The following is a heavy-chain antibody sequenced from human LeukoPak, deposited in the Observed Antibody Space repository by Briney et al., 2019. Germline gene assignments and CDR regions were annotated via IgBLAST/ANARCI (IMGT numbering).Heavy chain of an antibody. CDR1: GFTFSSYA. CDR3: AKDDHYDSRYYFDY. CDR2: ISGSGGST. Sequence: GGSLRLSCAASGFTFSSYAMSWVRQAPGKGLEWVSAISGSGGSTYYADYVKGRFTISRDNSKNTLYLQMNSLRAEDTAVYYCAKDDHYDSRYYFDYWGQGTLVTVSS. V-gene: IGHV3-23*01. D-gene: IGHD3-22*01. J-gene: IGHJ4*02.